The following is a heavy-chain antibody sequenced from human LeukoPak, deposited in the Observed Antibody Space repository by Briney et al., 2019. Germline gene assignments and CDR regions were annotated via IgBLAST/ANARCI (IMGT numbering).Heavy chain of an antibody. CDR3: ARQPSDYDILTGYLDY. CDR1: GGSISSSSYY. D-gene: IGHD3-9*01. Sequence: SETLSLTCTVSGGSISSSSYYWGWIRQPPGKGLEWIGSIYYSGSTYYNPSLKSRVTISVDTSKNQFSLKLSSVTAADTAVYYCARQPSDYDILTGYLDYWGQGTLVTVSS. V-gene: IGHV4-39*01. J-gene: IGHJ4*02. CDR2: IYYSGST.